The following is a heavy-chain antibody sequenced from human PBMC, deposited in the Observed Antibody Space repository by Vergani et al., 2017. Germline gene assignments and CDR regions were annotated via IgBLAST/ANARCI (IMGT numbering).Heavy chain of an antibody. CDR2: IIPIFGTA. Sequence: QVQLVQSGAEVKKPGSSVKVSCKASGGTFSSYAISWVRQAPGQGLEWMGRIIPIFGTANYAQKFQGRVTITADESTSTAYMELRSLRSEDTAVYYCARPKTAYCVGDCYSSYYYYGMDVWGQGTTVTVSS. CDR3: ARPKTAYCVGDCYSSYYYYGMDV. CDR1: GGTFSSYA. D-gene: IGHD2-21*02. J-gene: IGHJ6*02. V-gene: IGHV1-69*18.